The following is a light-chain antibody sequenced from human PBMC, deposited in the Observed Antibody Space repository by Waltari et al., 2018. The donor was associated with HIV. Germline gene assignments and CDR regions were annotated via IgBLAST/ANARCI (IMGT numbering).Light chain of an antibody. CDR3: AVWDDSLRGGV. Sequence: QSVVTQPPSASGTPGQRVVIPCSGSNSNIGSNSVNWSQKVPGAATKSLIYRDDQRFSGVPDRFSGPKSATSAARAISELRSEDEADYYGAVWDDSLRGGVFGGGTKLTVL. J-gene: IGLJ3*02. CDR1: NSNIGSNS. V-gene: IGLV1-47*01. CDR2: RDD.